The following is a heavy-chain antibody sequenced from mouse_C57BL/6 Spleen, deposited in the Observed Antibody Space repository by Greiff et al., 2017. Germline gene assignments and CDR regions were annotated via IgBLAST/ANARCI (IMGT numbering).Heavy chain of an antibody. CDR1: GFTITNTY. V-gene: IGHV14-3*01. D-gene: IGHD2-4*01. CDR2: IDPANGNT. Sequence: VQLKESVAELVRPGASVKLSCTASGFTITNTYMHWVKQRPEQGLEWIGRIDPANGNTKYAPKFQGKATMTADTSSNTAYLQLSSLTSEDTAIYYCARSLYDYDGAWFAYWGQGTLVTVSA. CDR3: ARSLYDYDGAWFAY. J-gene: IGHJ3*01.